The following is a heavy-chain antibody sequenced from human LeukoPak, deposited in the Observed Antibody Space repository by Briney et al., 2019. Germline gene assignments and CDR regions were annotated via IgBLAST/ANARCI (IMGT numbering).Heavy chain of an antibody. CDR1: GYIFTSYG. V-gene: IGHV1-18*01. Sequence: ASVKVSCKASGYIFTSYGISWVRQGPGQGLEWVGWISGYNGNTNFAPNLQDRVTMTTDTSTATAYMELRSLRLNDTAVYYCARDPGSNWFDPWGQGTLVTVSS. CDR3: ARDPGSNWFDP. D-gene: IGHD3-10*01. CDR2: ISGYNGNT. J-gene: IGHJ5*02.